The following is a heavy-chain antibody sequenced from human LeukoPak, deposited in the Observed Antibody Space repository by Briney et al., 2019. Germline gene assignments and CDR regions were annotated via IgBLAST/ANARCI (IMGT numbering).Heavy chain of an antibody. V-gene: IGHV3-23*01. CDR3: AKDPYYYDSSGYPGYYFDY. J-gene: IGHJ4*02. Sequence: GGSLRLSCAASGFTFSSYAMSWVRQAPGKGLEWVSAISGSGGSTYYADSVKGRFTISRDNSKNTLYLQMNSLRAEDTAVYYCAKDPYYYDSSGYPGYYFDYWGQGTLVTVSS. CDR1: GFTFSSYA. D-gene: IGHD3-22*01. CDR2: ISGSGGST.